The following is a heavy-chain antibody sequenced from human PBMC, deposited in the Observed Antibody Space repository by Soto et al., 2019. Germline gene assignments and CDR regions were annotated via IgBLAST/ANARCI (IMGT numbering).Heavy chain of an antibody. CDR1: GYTFTGYY. CDR3: ARDHGSSLQYYYGMDV. V-gene: IGHV1-2*02. J-gene: IGHJ6*02. D-gene: IGHD6-6*01. Sequence: GASVKVSCKASGYTFTGYYMHWVRQAPGQGLEWMGWINPNSGGTNYAQKFQGRVTMTRDTSISTAYMELSRLRSDDTAVYYCARDHGSSLQYYYGMDVWGQRTTVTVSS. CDR2: INPNSGGT.